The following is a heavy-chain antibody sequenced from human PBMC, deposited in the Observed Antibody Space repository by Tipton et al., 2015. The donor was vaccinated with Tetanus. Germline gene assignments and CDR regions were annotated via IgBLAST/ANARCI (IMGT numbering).Heavy chain of an antibody. CDR3: AREADCRGGSCFAGDFDN. V-gene: IGHV3-33*08. J-gene: IGHJ4*02. Sequence: SLRLSCAASGFIFSSYGIHWVRQAPGKGLEWLAVPWYDGTDTYYADSVKGRFTISRDNSKNALYRQMNSLRAEDTALYYCAREADCRGGSCFAGDFDNWGQGTQVTVPS. CDR1: GFIFSSYG. D-gene: IGHD2-15*01. CDR2: PWYDGTDT.